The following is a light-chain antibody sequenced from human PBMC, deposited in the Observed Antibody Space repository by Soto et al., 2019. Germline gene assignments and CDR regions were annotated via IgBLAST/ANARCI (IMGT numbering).Light chain of an antibody. Sequence: QSALTQPPSASGTPGQRVTIFCSGSSSNIGTNTVIWYQQLPGAAPKLLIYSDNQRPSGVPDRFSGSKSGTSASLAISGLQSEDEADYYCAAWDVSLVVFGGGTKLTVL. CDR2: SDN. CDR1: SSNIGTNT. V-gene: IGLV1-44*01. J-gene: IGLJ2*01. CDR3: AAWDVSLVV.